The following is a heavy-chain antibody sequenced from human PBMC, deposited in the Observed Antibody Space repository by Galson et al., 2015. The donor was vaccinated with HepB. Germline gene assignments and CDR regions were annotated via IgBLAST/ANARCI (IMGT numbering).Heavy chain of an antibody. CDR3: ARDLWCSSSYYYYYYGMDV. CDR1: GDSVSSNSAA. V-gene: IGHV6-1*01. D-gene: IGHD6-13*01. CDR2: TYYRSKWYN. Sequence: CAISGDSVSSNSAAWNWIRQSPSRGLEWLGRTYYRSKWYNDYAVSVKSRISINPDTSKNQFSLQLNSVTPEDTAVYYCARDLWCSSSYYYYYYGMDVWGQGTTVTVSS. J-gene: IGHJ6*02.